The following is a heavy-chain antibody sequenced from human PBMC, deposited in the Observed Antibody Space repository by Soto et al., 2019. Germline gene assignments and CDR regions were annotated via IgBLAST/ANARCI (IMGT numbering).Heavy chain of an antibody. D-gene: IGHD1-26*01. V-gene: IGHV3-33*06. CDR2: MWYDGNNK. J-gene: IGHJ4*02. Sequence: QVQLVESGGGVVQPGRSLRLSCAASGFTFSSYAMHWVRQAPGKGLEWVAVMWYDGNNKYYADSVKGRFTISRDNSKNTLYLQMNSLRAEDTAVYYCAKDGRWELLTTQGSYFDYWGQGTLVTVSS. CDR1: GFTFSSYA. CDR3: AKDGRWELLTTQGSYFDY.